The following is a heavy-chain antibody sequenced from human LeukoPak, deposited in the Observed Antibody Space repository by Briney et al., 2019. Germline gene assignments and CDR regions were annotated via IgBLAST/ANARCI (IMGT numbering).Heavy chain of an antibody. CDR1: GYTFTSNY. CDR2: INPSGGAT. V-gene: IGHV1-46*01. Sequence: GASVKVSCKASGYTFTSNYMHWVRQAPGQGLEWMGIINPSGGATSYAQNFQGRVTMTRDMSTSTVYMELSSLRSEDTAVYYCASGGGYCNTGSCPGAYWGQGTLVTVSS. CDR3: ASGGGYCNTGSCPGAY. J-gene: IGHJ4*02. D-gene: IGHD2-15*01.